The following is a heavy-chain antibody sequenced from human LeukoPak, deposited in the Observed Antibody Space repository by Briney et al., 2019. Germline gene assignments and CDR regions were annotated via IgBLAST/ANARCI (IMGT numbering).Heavy chain of an antibody. CDR2: IRSKANTYAT. Sequence: PGGSLRLSCAASGFTFSGSAMHWVRQAPGKGLEWVGRIRSKANTYATAYAASVKGRFTISRDDSKNTAYLRMNSLNTEDTAVYYCTRLQTTFFDYWGQGTLVTVSS. J-gene: IGHJ4*02. CDR3: TRLQTTFFDY. V-gene: IGHV3-73*01. D-gene: IGHD4-17*01. CDR1: GFTFSGSA.